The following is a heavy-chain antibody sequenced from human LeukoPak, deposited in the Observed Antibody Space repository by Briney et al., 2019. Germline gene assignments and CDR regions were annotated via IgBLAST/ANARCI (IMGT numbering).Heavy chain of an antibody. J-gene: IGHJ5*02. CDR2: INPKSGDT. D-gene: IGHD2-15*01. Sequence: ASVKVSCKASGYTFTDYYMHWVRQAPGQGLEWMGWINPKSGDTRYAQKFQGRVTMTRDTSISTAYMELSRLRSDDTAVYYCARKGGSGFWFDPWGQGTLVTVSS. CDR1: GYTFTDYY. CDR3: ARKGGSGFWFDP. V-gene: IGHV1-2*02.